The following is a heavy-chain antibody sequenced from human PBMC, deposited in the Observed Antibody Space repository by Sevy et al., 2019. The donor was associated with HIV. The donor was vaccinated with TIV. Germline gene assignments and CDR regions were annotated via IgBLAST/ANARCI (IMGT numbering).Heavy chain of an antibody. D-gene: IGHD1-26*01. CDR3: ARGPPRGELHYYYGMDV. V-gene: IGHV3-48*02. CDR2: ISSSSSTI. CDR1: GFTFSSYS. J-gene: IGHJ6*02. Sequence: GGSLRLSCAASGFTFSSYSMNWVRQAPGKGLEWVSYISSSSSTIYYADSVKGRFTISRDNAKNSQYLQMNSLRDEDTAVYYCARGPPRGELHYYYGMDVWGQGTTVTVSS.